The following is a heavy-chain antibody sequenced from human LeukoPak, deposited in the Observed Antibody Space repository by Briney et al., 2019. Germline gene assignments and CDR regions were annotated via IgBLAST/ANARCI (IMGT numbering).Heavy chain of an antibody. CDR2: IYSGGST. V-gene: IGHV3-53*01. J-gene: IGHJ4*02. CDR1: GFTVSSSY. Sequence: GGSQRLSCAASGFTVSSSYMSWVRQAPGKGLEWVSVIYSGGSTYYADSVKGRFTISRDNSKNTLYLQMNSLSAEDTAVYYCARDLIGDPSTSPDFDCWGQGTLVTVSS. CDR3: ARDLIGDPSTSPDFDC. D-gene: IGHD2-2*01.